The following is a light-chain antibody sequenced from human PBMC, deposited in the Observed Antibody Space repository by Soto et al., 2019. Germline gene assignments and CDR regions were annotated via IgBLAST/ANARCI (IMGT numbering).Light chain of an antibody. V-gene: IGLV2-14*01. CDR2: QVT. CDR3: TSYIYSSNFV. Sequence: QAILTPPARETGSTSQSITISCTGTSSDLAIYNYVSWYQQQPGKAPTLMIYQVTNRPSGVSNRFSGSRSGNTASLTISGLQAEDEADYYCTSYIYSSNFVFGTGLEVPVL. J-gene: IGLJ1*01. CDR1: SSDLAIYNY.